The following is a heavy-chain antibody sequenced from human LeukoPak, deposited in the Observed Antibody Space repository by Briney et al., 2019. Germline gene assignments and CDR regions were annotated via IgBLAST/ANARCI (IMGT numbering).Heavy chain of an antibody. CDR3: ARERAYYYDSSGYYSPNWFDP. CDR1: GFSFGSYW. J-gene: IGHJ5*02. Sequence: GGSLRLSCAASGFSFGSYWMSWVRQAPGKGLEWVANIKQDGSEKYYVDSVKGRFTISRDNAKNSLYLQMNSLRAEDTAGYYCARERAYYYDSSGYYSPNWFDPWGQGTLVTVSS. D-gene: IGHD3-22*01. CDR2: IKQDGSEK. V-gene: IGHV3-7*01.